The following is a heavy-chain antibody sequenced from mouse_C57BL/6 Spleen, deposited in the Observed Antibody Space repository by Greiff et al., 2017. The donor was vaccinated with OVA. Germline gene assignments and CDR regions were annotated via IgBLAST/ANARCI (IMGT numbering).Heavy chain of an antibody. CDR1: GYAFSSYW. V-gene: IGHV1-80*01. CDR3: ARRLRDDAIDD. J-gene: IGHJ4*01. D-gene: IGHD3-2*02. Sequence: VKLMESGAELVKPGASVTISCKASGYAFSSYWMNWVKQRPGQGLEWIGQIYPGDGGTNYNGKFKGKATLTADKSSSTAYMQLSSLTSEDSAVYYCARRLRDDAIDDWGKGTTVTVSS. CDR2: IYPGDGGT.